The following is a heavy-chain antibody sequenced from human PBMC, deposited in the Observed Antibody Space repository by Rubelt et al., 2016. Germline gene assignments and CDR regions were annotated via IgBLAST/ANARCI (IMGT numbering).Heavy chain of an antibody. CDR1: GGSISSYY. CDR2: IYYSGST. V-gene: IGHV4-59*01. D-gene: IGHD5-18*01. CDR3: ARGNTALVTLNY. Sequence: WLTCTVSGGSISSYYWSWIRQPPGKGLEWIGYIYYSGSTNYNPSLKSRVTISVDTSKNQFSLKLSSVTAADTAVYYCARGNTALVTLNYWGQGTLVTVSS. J-gene: IGHJ4*02.